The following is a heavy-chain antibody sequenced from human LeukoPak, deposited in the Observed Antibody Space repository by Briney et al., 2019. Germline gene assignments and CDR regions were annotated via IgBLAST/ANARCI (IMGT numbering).Heavy chain of an antibody. J-gene: IGHJ5*02. Sequence: GGSLSLSCAASGFTFSSYAMSWVRQAPGKGLEWVSAISGSGGSTYYADSVKGRFTISRDNSKNTLYLQMNSLRAEDTAVYYCAGEADYDILSPGWFDPWGQGTLVTVSS. CDR2: ISGSGGST. V-gene: IGHV3-23*01. D-gene: IGHD3-9*01. CDR1: GFTFSSYA. CDR3: AGEADYDILSPGWFDP.